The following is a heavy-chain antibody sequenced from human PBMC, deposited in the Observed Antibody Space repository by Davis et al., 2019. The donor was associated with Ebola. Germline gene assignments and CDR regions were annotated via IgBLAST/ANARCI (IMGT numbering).Heavy chain of an antibody. V-gene: IGHV3-23*01. CDR2: ISGSGATT. J-gene: IGHJ6*02. Sequence: GESLKLSCAASGFTFSSYSMSWVRQAPGKGLEWVSGISGSGATTYYADSVKGRFTISRDNSKNTLYLQMNSLRADDTALYYCAKGGARYFYHYYGMDVWGQGTTVTVSS. CDR1: GFTFSSYS. D-gene: IGHD2/OR15-2a*01. CDR3: AKGGARYFYHYYGMDV.